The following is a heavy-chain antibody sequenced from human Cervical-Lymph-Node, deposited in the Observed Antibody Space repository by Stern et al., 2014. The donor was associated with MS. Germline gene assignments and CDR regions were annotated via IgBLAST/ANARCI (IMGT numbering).Heavy chain of an antibody. J-gene: IGHJ6*02. D-gene: IGHD1-1*01. CDR1: GYTFTNNW. CDR3: ARPPPRRKWDDPNYGMDV. CDR2: IYPDDSDI. V-gene: IGHV5-51*03. Sequence: EVHLVESGAEVKKPGESLKISCKGSGYTFTNNWIAWVRQMPGKGLEWMGIIYPDDSDIRYSPSLQGQVTIPADKSIGPASRQGGSRKPADGPGYYWARPPPRRKWDDPNYGMDVWGQGTTVTVSS.